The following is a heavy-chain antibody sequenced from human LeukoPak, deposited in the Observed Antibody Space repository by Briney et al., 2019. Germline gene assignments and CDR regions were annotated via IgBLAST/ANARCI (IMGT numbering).Heavy chain of an antibody. V-gene: IGHV1-18*01. CDR3: AREWSEDIVVVPAASGVMDV. Sequence: ASVKVSCKASGYTLTSYGISWVRQAPGQGLEWMGWISAYNGNTNYAQKLQGRVTMTTDTSTSTAYMELRSLRSDDTAVYYCAREWSEDIVVVPAASGVMDVWGKGTTVTVSS. CDR1: GYTLTSYG. J-gene: IGHJ6*03. CDR2: ISAYNGNT. D-gene: IGHD2-2*01.